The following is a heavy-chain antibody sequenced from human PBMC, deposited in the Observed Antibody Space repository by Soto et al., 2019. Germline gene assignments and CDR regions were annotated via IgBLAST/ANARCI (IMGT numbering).Heavy chain of an antibody. CDR3: ATDQEQLVSGLYGMDV. V-gene: IGHV1-69*01. CDR2: IIPIFGTA. J-gene: IGHJ6*02. Sequence: QVQLVQSGAEVKKPGSSVQVSCKASGGTFSSYAISWVRQAPGQGLEWMGGIIPIFGTANYAQKFQGRVTITADESTSTADMELSSLRSEETAVYYSATDQEQLVSGLYGMDVWGQGTTVTVAS. CDR1: GGTFSSYA. D-gene: IGHD6-13*01.